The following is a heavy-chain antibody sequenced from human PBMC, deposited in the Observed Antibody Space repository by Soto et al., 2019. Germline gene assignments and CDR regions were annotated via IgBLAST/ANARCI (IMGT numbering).Heavy chain of an antibody. D-gene: IGHD6-25*01. CDR3: ARAADPPRGHYYYKMDV. V-gene: IGHV3-33*01. CDR2: IWSDGRNK. J-gene: IGHJ6*02. CDR1: GFTFSAYG. Sequence: GGSLRLSCAASGFTFSAYGIHWVRQAPGKXLEWVAMIWSDGRNKFYADSVRGRFSISRDTSKNTLHLQMDSLTVEDTGVYYCARAADPPRGHYYYKMDVWGQGTAVTVSS.